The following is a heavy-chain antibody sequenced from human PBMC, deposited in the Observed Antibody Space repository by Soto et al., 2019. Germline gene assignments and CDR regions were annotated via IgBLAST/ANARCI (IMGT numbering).Heavy chain of an antibody. CDR3: ARVRLAAAAPFDY. D-gene: IGHD6-13*01. V-gene: IGHV6-1*01. CDR1: GDSVSSNSSA. CDR2: TYYRSKWYN. J-gene: IGHJ4*02. Sequence: PSQTRSLTFAISGDSVSSNSSAWNCIRQSPSRGLEWLGRTYYRSKWYNDYAVSVKSRITINPDTSKNQFSLQLNSVTPEDTAVYYCARVRLAAAAPFDYWGQGTLVTVSS.